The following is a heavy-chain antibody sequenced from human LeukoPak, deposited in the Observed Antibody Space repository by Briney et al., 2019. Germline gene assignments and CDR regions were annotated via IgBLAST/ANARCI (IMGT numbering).Heavy chain of an antibody. Sequence: PGGSLRLSCAASGFTFSSYAMHWVRQAPGKGLEWVAVISYDGSNKYYADSVKGRFTISRDNSKNTLYLQMNSLRAEDTAVYYCARDFLWFGELLGAFDIWGQGTMVTVSS. D-gene: IGHD3-10*01. CDR3: ARDFLWFGELLGAFDI. CDR2: ISYDGSNK. J-gene: IGHJ3*02. CDR1: GFTFSSYA. V-gene: IGHV3-30-3*01.